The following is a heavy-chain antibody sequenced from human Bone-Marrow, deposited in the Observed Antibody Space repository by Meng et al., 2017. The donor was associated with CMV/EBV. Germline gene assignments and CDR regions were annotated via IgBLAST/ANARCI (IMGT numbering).Heavy chain of an antibody. CDR1: GFTFDDYA. J-gene: IGHJ4*02. V-gene: IGHV3-9*01. Sequence: SLKISCAASGFTFDDYAMHWVRQAPGKGLEWVSGISWNSGSIGYADSVKGRFTISRDNAKTSLYLHMTGLRAEDTALYYCAKPSVRYDFRSCYYYDYWGQGTLVTLL. D-gene: IGHD3-3*01. CDR2: ISWNSGSI. CDR3: AKPSVRYDFRSCYYYDY.